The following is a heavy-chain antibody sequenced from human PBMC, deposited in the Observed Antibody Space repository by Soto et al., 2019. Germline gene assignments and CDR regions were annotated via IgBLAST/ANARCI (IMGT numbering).Heavy chain of an antibody. V-gene: IGHV3-7*01. CDR1: GFSFSGYW. D-gene: IGHD4-17*01. J-gene: IGHJ4*01. CDR3: ARDSFYGGNSAY. Sequence: PGGSLRLSCAASGFSFSGYWMSWVRQSPGKGLELVANIKQDGSEIYYVDSVKGRFTISRDNAKTSVFLQMNSLRAEDTAVYYCARDSFYGGNSAYWGQGTLFTVSS. CDR2: IKQDGSEI.